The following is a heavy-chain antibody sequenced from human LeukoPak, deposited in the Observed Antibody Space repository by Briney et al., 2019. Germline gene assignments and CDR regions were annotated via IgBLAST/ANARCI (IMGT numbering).Heavy chain of an antibody. CDR2: IRYDGSSK. J-gene: IGHJ4*02. Sequence: GGSLRLSCAASGFTFSSYGMHWVRQAPGKGLEWVAFIRYDGSSKYYADSVKGRFTISRDNSKNTLYLRMNSLRAEDTAVYYCARRAGAYSHPYDYWGQGTLVTVSS. CDR1: GFTFSSYG. CDR3: ARRAGAYSHPYDY. V-gene: IGHV3-30*02. D-gene: IGHD4/OR15-4a*01.